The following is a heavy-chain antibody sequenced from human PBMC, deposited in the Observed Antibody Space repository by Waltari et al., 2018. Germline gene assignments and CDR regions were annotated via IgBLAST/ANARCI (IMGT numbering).Heavy chain of an antibody. CDR2: IYSGGRT. J-gene: IGHJ4*02. Sequence: EVQLVESGGGLIQPGGSLRLSCAASGFTVSSNYMSWVRQAPGKGGEWVAVIYSGGRTYYADSVKGRFTISRDNSKNTLYLQMNSLRAEDTAVYYCARDPQGQWLVLGYWGQGTLVTVSS. CDR3: ARDPQGQWLVLGY. CDR1: GFTVSSNY. V-gene: IGHV3-53*01. D-gene: IGHD6-19*01.